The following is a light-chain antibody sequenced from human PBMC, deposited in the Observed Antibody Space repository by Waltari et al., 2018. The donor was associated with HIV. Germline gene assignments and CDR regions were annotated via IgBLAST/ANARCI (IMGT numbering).Light chain of an antibody. J-gene: IGLJ2*01. CDR2: GNT. CDR1: RSNIGAGYD. CDR3: SSYRSSYTLDIV. V-gene: IGLV1-40*01. Sequence: QSVLTQPPSVSGAPGQRVTISCTGSRSNIGAGYDVHWYQQLPGTAPKLLIYGNTNRPSGVPDRFSGSKSGTSASLAITGLQAEDEADYYCSSYRSSYTLDIVFGGGTKLTVL.